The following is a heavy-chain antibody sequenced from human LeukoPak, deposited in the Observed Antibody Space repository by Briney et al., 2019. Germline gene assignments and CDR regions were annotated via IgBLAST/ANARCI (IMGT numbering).Heavy chain of an antibody. V-gene: IGHV1-8*01. CDR2: MNPNSGNT. J-gene: IGHJ6*02. Sequence: ASVKVSCKASGYTFTSYDINWVRQATGQGLEWMGWMNPNSGNTGYAQKFQGRVTMTRNTSISTAYMELSSLRSEVTAVYYCARGPSYGGNSGYGMDVWGQGTTVTVSS. D-gene: IGHD4-23*01. CDR1: GYTFTSYD. CDR3: ARGPSYGGNSGYGMDV.